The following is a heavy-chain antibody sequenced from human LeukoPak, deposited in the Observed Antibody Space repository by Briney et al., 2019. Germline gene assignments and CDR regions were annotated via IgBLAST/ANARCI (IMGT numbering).Heavy chain of an antibody. CDR3: ARIGLDSSGWSKVFDY. D-gene: IGHD6-19*01. Sequence: SETLSLTCTVSGGSISSSSYYWGWIRQPPGKGLEWIGSIYYSGSTYYNPSLKSRVTISVDTSKNQFSLKLSSVTAADTAVYYCARIGLDSSGWSKVFDYWGQGTLVTVSS. V-gene: IGHV4-39*07. CDR1: GGSISSSSYY. J-gene: IGHJ4*02. CDR2: IYYSGST.